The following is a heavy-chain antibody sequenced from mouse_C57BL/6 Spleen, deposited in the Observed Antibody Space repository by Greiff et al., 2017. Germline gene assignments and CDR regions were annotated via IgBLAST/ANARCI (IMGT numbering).Heavy chain of an antibody. J-gene: IGHJ2*01. D-gene: IGHD1-1*01. CDR1: GFSLSTFGMG. CDR2: IWWDDAK. V-gene: IGHV8-8*01. Sequence: QVNLKVSGPGILQPSQTLSLTCSFSGFSLSTFGMGVGWIRQPSGKGLEWLAHIWWDDAKYYNPALKSQLTIAKDTAKNQVFLKSAKVYTADTATYYCARSITTVVADYWGQGTTLTVSS. CDR3: ARSITTVVADY.